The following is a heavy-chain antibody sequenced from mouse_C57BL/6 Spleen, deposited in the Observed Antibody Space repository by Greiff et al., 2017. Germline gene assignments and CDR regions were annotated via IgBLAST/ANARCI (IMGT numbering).Heavy chain of an antibody. Sequence: QVQLQQPGAELVRPGSSVKLSCKASGYTFTSYWMHWVKQRPIQGLEWIGNIDPSDSETHYNQKFKDKATLTVDKSSSTAYMQLSSLTSEDSAVYCCARGDDGYYLDYWGQGTTLTVSS. D-gene: IGHD2-3*01. CDR2: IDPSDSET. CDR3: ARGDDGYYLDY. V-gene: IGHV1-52*01. J-gene: IGHJ2*01. CDR1: GYTFTSYW.